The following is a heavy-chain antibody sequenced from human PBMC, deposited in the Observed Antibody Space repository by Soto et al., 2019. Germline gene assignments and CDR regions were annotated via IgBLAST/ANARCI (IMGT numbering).Heavy chain of an antibody. CDR1: GGTFSSYA. D-gene: IGHD5-12*01. Sequence: SVKVSCKASGGTFSSYAISWVRQAPGQGLEWMGGIIPIFGTANYAQKFQGRVTITADKSTSTAYMELSSLRSEDTAVYYCASGGASDIVATTYYYFDYWGQGTLVTVSS. CDR2: IIPIFGTA. J-gene: IGHJ4*02. V-gene: IGHV1-69*06. CDR3: ASGGASDIVATTYYYFDY.